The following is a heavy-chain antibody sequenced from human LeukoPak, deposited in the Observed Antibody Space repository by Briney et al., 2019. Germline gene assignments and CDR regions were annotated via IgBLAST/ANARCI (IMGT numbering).Heavy chain of an antibody. CDR3: ARDGSVTTSKGY. Sequence: GGSLRLSCAASGFTVSSNYMSWVRQAPGKGLEWVSVIYSGGSTYYADSVKGRFTISRDNSKNTLYLQMNSLRAEDTAVYYCARDGSVTTSKGYWGQGTLVTVSS. J-gene: IGHJ4*02. D-gene: IGHD4-11*01. CDR2: IYSGGST. CDR1: GFTVSSNY. V-gene: IGHV3-66*02.